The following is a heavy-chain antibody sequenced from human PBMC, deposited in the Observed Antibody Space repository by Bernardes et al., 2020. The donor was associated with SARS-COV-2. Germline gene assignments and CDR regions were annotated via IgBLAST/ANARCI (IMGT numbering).Heavy chain of an antibody. CDR2: ITGSGGST. V-gene: IGHV3-23*01. Sequence: GGSLRLSCAASGFTFSSYAMSWVRQAPGKGLEWVSSITGSGGSTYYSDSVKGRFTISRVNSKYTLFLQMSSLRAEDTALYYCAKSEIARDFYYFDYWGQGTLVSVSS. J-gene: IGHJ4*02. CDR1: GFTFSSYA. CDR3: AKSEIARDFYYFDY. D-gene: IGHD6-13*01.